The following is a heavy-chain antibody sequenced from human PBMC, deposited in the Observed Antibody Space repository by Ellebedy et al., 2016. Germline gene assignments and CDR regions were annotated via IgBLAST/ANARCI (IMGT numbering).Heavy chain of an antibody. CDR1: GLPFRSFF. CDR3: YYGHYSGS. Sequence: GESLKISXAASGLPFRSFFMSWVRQAPGGGLEWISTISGDGDITFLADSVNGRFTISRDNSRNTLYLQMNSLRAEDTAVYYCYYGHYSGSWGQGTLVTVSS. J-gene: IGHJ4*02. D-gene: IGHD4-17*01. CDR2: ISGDGDIT. V-gene: IGHV3-23*01.